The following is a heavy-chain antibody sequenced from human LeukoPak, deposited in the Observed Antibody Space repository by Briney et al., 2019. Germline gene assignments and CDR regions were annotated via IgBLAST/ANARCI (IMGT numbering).Heavy chain of an antibody. J-gene: IGHJ3*02. Sequence: SETLSLTCTVSGGSVSSGSYYWSWIRQPPGKGLEWIGYIYYSGSTNYNPSLKSRVTISVDTSKNQFSLKLSSVTAADTAVYYCARDNDGGGAFDIWGQGTMVTVSS. V-gene: IGHV4-61*01. CDR3: ARDNDGGGAFDI. CDR2: IYYSGST. CDR1: GGSVSSGSYY. D-gene: IGHD3-16*01.